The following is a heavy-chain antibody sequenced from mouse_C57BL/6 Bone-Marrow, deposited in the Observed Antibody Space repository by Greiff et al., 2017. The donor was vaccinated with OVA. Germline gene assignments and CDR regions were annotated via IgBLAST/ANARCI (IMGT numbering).Heavy chain of an antibody. CDR3: ARKLRIFPWYFDV. CDR1: GYTFTDYY. CDR2: INPYNGGT. J-gene: IGHJ1*03. D-gene: IGHD1-1*01. Sequence: SGPVLVKPGASVKMSCKASGYTFTDYYMNWVKQSHGKSLEWIGVINPYNGGTSYNQKFKGKATLTVDKSSSTAYMELNSLTSEDSAVYYCARKLRIFPWYFDVWGTGTTVTVSS. V-gene: IGHV1-19*01.